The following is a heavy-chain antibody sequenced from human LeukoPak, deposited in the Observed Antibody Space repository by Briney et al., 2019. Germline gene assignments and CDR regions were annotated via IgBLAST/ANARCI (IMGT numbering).Heavy chain of an antibody. D-gene: IGHD3-10*01. CDR3: ARASQLWSLDY. CDR1: GGSFSGYY. CDR2: INHSGST. J-gene: IGHJ4*02. Sequence: SETLSLTCAVYGGSFSGYYWSWIRQPPGEGLEWIGEINHSGSTNYNPSLKSRVTISVDTSKNQFSLKLSSVTAADTAVYYCARASQLWSLDYWGQGTLVTVSS. V-gene: IGHV4-34*01.